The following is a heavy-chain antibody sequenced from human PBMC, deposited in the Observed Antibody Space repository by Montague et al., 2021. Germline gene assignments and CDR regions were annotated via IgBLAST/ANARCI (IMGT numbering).Heavy chain of an antibody. CDR2: IYDSGTT. CDR1: GGPISEFY. D-gene: IGHD7-27*01. CDR3: ARRLGIRAPFDY. V-gene: IGHV4-59*08. Sequence: SETLSLTCTVTGGPISEFYWSWIRRSPEKGLEWIGYIYDSGTTNYNPSLKSRVTISADTSMNQFSLNLRSVTAADTAVYFCARRLGIRAPFDYWGQGTLVTVSS. J-gene: IGHJ4*02.